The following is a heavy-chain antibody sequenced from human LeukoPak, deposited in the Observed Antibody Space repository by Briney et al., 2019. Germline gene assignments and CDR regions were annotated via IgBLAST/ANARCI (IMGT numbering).Heavy chain of an antibody. CDR2: INHSGST. Sequence: SETLSLTCAVYGGSFSGYYWSWIRQPPGKGLEWIGEINHSGSTNYNPSLKSRVTISVDTSKNQFSLKLSSVTAADTAVYYCARGSGRLGPSWGQGTLVTASS. V-gene: IGHV4-34*01. CDR1: GGSFSGYY. D-gene: IGHD3-16*01. J-gene: IGHJ5*02. CDR3: ARGSGRLGPS.